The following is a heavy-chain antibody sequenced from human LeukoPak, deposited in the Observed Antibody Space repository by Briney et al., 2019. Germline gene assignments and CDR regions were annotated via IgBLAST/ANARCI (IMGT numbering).Heavy chain of an antibody. V-gene: IGHV1-8*02. CDR1: GGTFSSYA. J-gene: IGHJ6*02. D-gene: IGHD3-3*01. CDR2: MNPNSGNT. CDR3: ARGPEPLRFLEWYYYYYGMDV. Sequence: ASVKVSCKASGGTFSSYAISWVRQATGQGLEWMGWMNPNSGNTGYAQKFQGRVTMTRNTSISTAYMELSSLRSEDTAVYYCARGPEPLRFLEWYYYYYGMDVWGQGTTVTVSS.